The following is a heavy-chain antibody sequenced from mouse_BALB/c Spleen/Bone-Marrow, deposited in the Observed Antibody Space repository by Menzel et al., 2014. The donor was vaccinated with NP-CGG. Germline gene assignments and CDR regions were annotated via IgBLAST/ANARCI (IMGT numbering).Heavy chain of an antibody. Sequence: VQLQQPGAELVKPGASVKLSCTASGFNIKNTYMHWVKQRPEQGLEWIGRIDPANGNTKYDPKFQGKATITADTSSNTAYLQLSSLTSEDTAVYYCSSYYYGSSTFAYWGQGTLVPVSA. D-gene: IGHD1-1*01. CDR2: IDPANGNT. J-gene: IGHJ3*01. CDR3: SSYYYGSSTFAY. V-gene: IGHV14-3*02. CDR1: GFNIKNTY.